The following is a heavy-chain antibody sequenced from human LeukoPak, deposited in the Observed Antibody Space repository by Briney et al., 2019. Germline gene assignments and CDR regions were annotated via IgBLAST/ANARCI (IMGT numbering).Heavy chain of an antibody. D-gene: IGHD2-2*01. J-gene: IGHJ5*02. CDR2: IYPGDADT. Sequence: GESLKISCKGSGYRFSNYWITWLRQLPGKGLEWMGTIYPGDADTRYSPSFQGQVTSSADKSISTASLQWSSLKDSDTAMYYCARAYSSSTSCYLVDTWGQGTLVTVSS. V-gene: IGHV5-51*01. CDR1: GYRFSNYW. CDR3: ARAYSSSTSCYLVDT.